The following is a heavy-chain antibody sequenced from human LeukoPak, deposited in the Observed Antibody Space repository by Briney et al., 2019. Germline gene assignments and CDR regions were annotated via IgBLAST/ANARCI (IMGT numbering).Heavy chain of an antibody. CDR2: IYHSGST. CDR1: GGSISSGGYY. V-gene: IGHV4-30-2*01. J-gene: IGHJ4*02. CDR3: AEGKQWLVWT. D-gene: IGHD6-19*01. Sequence: SQTLSLTCTVSGGSISSGGYYWSWIRQPPGKGLEWIGYIYHSGSTYYNPSLKSRVTISVDRSKNRFSLKLSSVTAADTAVYYCAEGKQWLVWTWGQGTLVTVSS.